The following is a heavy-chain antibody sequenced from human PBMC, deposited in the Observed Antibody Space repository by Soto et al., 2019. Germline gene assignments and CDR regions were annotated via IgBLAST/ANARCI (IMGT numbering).Heavy chain of an antibody. V-gene: IGHV1-18*01. CDR3: ARSWVTGKGGMDV. D-gene: IGHD3-16*01. CDR2: INGYTGNT. J-gene: IGHJ6*02. Sequence: QVQWVQSGAEVKKPGASVKVSCKTSGYTFTSYGLSWVRQAPGQGLEWMGWINGYTGNTNYAQKFQGRVTMTTDTSTNTAYLDLWTLISDDTAVYYCARSWVTGKGGMDVWGQGTTVTVSS. CDR1: GYTFTSYG.